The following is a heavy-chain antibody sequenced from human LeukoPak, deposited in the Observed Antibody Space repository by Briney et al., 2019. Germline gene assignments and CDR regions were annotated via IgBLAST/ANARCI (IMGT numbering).Heavy chain of an antibody. CDR1: GFTFSSYW. V-gene: IGHV3-74*01. CDR3: ARRAGLPRNIPHCFDN. CDR2: ISSDGSMK. D-gene: IGHD2-21*01. J-gene: IGHJ4*02. Sequence: PGGSLRLSCVASGFTFSSYWMQWVRQAPGKGPVWVSRISSDGSMKDYADFVKGRFTISRDNAKNTLYLQMNGLGADDTAVYYCARRAGLPRNIPHCFDNWGQGILVTVSS.